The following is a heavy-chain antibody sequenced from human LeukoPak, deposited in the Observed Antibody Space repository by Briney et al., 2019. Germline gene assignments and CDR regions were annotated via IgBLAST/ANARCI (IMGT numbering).Heavy chain of an antibody. D-gene: IGHD5-12*01. CDR2: ISGSGGST. Sequence: GGSLRLSCAASGFTFNSYAMSWVRQAPGKGREWVSAISGSGGSTYYADSVKGRFTISRDNSKNTLYLQMNSLRAEDTAVYYCAKGGGYSGYDPPKYYFDYWGQGTLVTVSS. CDR1: GFTFNSYA. CDR3: AKGGGYSGYDPPKYYFDY. V-gene: IGHV3-23*01. J-gene: IGHJ4*02.